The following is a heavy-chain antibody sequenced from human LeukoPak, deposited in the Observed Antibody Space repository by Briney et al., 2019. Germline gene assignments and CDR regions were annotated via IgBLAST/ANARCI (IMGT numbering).Heavy chain of an antibody. D-gene: IGHD3-22*01. Sequence: ASVKVSCKASGYTFTGYYMHCVRQAPGQGLEWMGWINPNSGGTNYAQKFQGRVTMTRDTSISTAYMKLSRLRSDDTAVYYCARDRNYYDSSGPPQHWGQGTLVTVSS. CDR2: INPNSGGT. J-gene: IGHJ1*01. V-gene: IGHV1-2*02. CDR1: GYTFTGYY. CDR3: ARDRNYYDSSGPPQH.